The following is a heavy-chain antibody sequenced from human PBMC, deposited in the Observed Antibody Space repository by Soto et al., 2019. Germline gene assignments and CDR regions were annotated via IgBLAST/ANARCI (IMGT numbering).Heavy chain of an antibody. Sequence: SGPTLVNPTHTLTLTCTFSGFSLGTIGMCVSWIRQPPGNALEWLSLIDWDDDKYYSTSLKTRLTISKDTSKNQVVLTMTNMEPVDIARYYCARTYRHVSGRYFDYWGQGTLVTVSS. CDR2: IDWDDDK. CDR3: ARTYRHVSGRYFDY. CDR1: GFSLGTIGMC. V-gene: IGHV2-70*01. J-gene: IGHJ4*02. D-gene: IGHD2-15*01.